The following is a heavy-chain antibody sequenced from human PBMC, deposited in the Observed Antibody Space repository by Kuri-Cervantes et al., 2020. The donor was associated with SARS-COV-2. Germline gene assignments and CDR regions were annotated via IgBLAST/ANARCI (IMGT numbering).Heavy chain of an antibody. CDR2: IRYDGSNK. CDR1: GSTFSSYG. J-gene: IGHJ2*01. D-gene: IGHD4-17*01. V-gene: IGHV3-30*02. Sequence: LSLTCAASGSTFSSYGMHWVRQAPGKGLEWVAFIRYDGSNKYYADSVKGRFTISRDNSKNTLYLQMNSLRAEDTAVYYCAKICRRATVTTLDFDLWGCGTLVTVSS. CDR3: AKICRRATVTTLDFDL.